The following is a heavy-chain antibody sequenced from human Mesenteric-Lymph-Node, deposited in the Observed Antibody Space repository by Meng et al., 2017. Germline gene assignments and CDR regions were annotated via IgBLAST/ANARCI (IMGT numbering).Heavy chain of an antibody. CDR3: ARRPTGIDY. CDR2: IIHGGSP. D-gene: IGHD2-8*02. V-gene: IGHV4-4*02. CDR1: GGSSSSSNW. Sequence: LQQSGPRLVKPSGTLSLPCAVSGGSSSSSNWWSWGRQPPGKGREWIGEIIHGGSPSYNPSLKCRVTISIDTSKNQLSLMLSSVTAADTAVYYCARRPTGIDYWGQGTLVTSPQ. J-gene: IGHJ4*02.